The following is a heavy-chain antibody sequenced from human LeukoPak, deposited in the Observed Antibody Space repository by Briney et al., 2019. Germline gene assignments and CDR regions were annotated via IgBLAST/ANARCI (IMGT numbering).Heavy chain of an antibody. CDR1: GGSFSGYY. J-gene: IGHJ6*03. CDR2: INHSGST. CDR3: SEDVSSSCYLSTYYYMEG. V-gene: IGHV4-34*01. D-gene: IGHD6-13*01. Sequence: SETLSLTCAVYGGSFSGYYWSWIRQPPGKGLEWWGEINHSGSTNYNPSLTSRVPIAVDTSKNQTSQKLSYITAADTDRDSCSEDVSSSCYLSTYYYMEGWGKMVTVTASS.